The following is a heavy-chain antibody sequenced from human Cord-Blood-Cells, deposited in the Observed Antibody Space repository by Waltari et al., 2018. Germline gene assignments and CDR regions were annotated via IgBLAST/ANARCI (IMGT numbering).Heavy chain of an antibody. Sequence: QVQLVESGGGVVQPGRSLRLSCPASGLTFSRFVMHCVRQAPGKGLEWVAVISYDGSNKYYADSVKGRFTISRDNSKNTLYLQMNSLRAEDTAVYYCARDLDSTYYFDYWGQGTLVTVSS. D-gene: IGHD4-4*01. CDR2: ISYDGSNK. J-gene: IGHJ4*02. CDR1: GLTFSRFV. V-gene: IGHV3-30*04. CDR3: ARDLDSTYYFDY.